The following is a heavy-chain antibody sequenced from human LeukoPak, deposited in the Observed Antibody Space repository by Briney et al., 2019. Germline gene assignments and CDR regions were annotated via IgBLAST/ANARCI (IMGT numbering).Heavy chain of an antibody. J-gene: IGHJ3*02. CDR3: ARGRWSSSGYDYSDAFDI. Sequence: PGGSLRLSCAASGFTFSDYYMSWIRQAPGKGLEWVSYISSSSSYTNYADSVKGRFTISRDNAKNSLYLQMNSLRAEDTAVYYCARGRWSSSGYDYSDAFDIWGQGTMVTVSS. CDR2: ISSSSSYT. CDR1: GFTFSDYY. D-gene: IGHD5-12*01. V-gene: IGHV3-11*05.